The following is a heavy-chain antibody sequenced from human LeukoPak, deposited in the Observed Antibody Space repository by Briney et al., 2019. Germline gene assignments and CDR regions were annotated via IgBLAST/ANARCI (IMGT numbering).Heavy chain of an antibody. Sequence: SETLSLTCTVSGGSISSYYWSWIRQPAGKGLEWIGRIYTSGSTNYNPSLKSRVTMSVDTSKNQFSLKLSSVSAADTAVYYCATAGRGEDAWLKSDYYYYYMDVWGKGTTVTVSS. V-gene: IGHV4-4*07. CDR2: IYTSGST. CDR1: GGSISSYY. J-gene: IGHJ6*03. D-gene: IGHD3-16*01. CDR3: ATAGRGEDAWLKSDYYYYYMDV.